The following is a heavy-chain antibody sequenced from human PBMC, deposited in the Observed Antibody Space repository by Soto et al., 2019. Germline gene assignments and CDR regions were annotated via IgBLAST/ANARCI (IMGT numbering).Heavy chain of an antibody. Sequence: GGSLRLSCVASGFTFSSYGMHWVRQAPGKGLEWVAVISYDGSNKYYADSVKGRFTISRDNSKNTLYLQMNSLRAEDTAVYYCAKSIAVAGYFDYWGQGTLVTVSS. CDR1: GFTFSSYG. CDR3: AKSIAVAGYFDY. CDR2: ISYDGSNK. V-gene: IGHV3-30*18. D-gene: IGHD6-19*01. J-gene: IGHJ4*02.